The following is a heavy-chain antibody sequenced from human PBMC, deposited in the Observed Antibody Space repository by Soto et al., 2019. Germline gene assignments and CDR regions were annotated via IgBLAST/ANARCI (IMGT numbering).Heavy chain of an antibody. V-gene: IGHV4-4*01. Sequence: LSLTCGVSGGTIRSPDWWTWVRQPPGRGLEWIGEIFQSGSTNYTPSLESRVTISVDKSKNQFSLTLTSVTAADTAVYFCARGRGRYSSGWSWFDPWGQGILVTVSS. CDR2: IFQSGST. D-gene: IGHD6-19*01. J-gene: IGHJ5*02. CDR3: ARGRGRYSSGWSWFDP. CDR1: GGTIRSPDW.